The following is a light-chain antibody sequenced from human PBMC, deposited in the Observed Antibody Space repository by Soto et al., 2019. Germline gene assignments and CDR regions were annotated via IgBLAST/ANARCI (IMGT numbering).Light chain of an antibody. V-gene: IGLV2-14*01. CDR1: SSDIGSYNY. CDR2: EVS. Sequence: QSALTQPASGSGSPGQSIAISCTGTSSDIGSYNYVSWYQQHPGKAPKLIIHEVSNRPSGISDHFSGSKSGNTASLTISGLQADDEADYYCSSHTTYSTRIFGTGTKVTVL. J-gene: IGLJ1*01. CDR3: SSHTTYSTRI.